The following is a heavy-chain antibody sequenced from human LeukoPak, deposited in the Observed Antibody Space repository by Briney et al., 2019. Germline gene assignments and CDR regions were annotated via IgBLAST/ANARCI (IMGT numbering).Heavy chain of an antibody. CDR1: GFTFSSYA. V-gene: IGHV3-23*01. CDR3: AKDRARGGATDFDY. J-gene: IGHJ4*02. Sequence: GGSLRLSCAAAGFTFSSYAMSWVRQAPAKGLEWVSALSGSGDSTYYADSVKGRFTISRDNSKNTLYLQMNSLRAEDTAAYYCAKDRARGGATDFDYWGQGTLVTVSS. CDR2: LSGSGDST. D-gene: IGHD1-26*01.